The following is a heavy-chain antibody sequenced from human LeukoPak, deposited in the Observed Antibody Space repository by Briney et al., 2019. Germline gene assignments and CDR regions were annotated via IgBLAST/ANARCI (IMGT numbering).Heavy chain of an antibody. CDR1: GFTFSSYA. Sequence: PGGSLRLSCAASGFTFSSYAMSWVRQAPGKGLEWVANIKQGGNEKFYVDAVKGRFTISRDNAKKLVYLQMNSLRVEDTAVYYCAREGPMVPNGDSFDIWGQGTMVAVSP. CDR3: AREGPMVPNGDSFDI. V-gene: IGHV3-7*01. J-gene: IGHJ3*02. D-gene: IGHD3-10*01. CDR2: IKQGGNEK.